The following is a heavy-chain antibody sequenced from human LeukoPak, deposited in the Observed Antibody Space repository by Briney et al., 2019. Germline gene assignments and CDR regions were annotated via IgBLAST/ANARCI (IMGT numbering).Heavy chain of an antibody. Sequence: SETLPLTCAVYGGSFSGYYWSWIRQPPGKGLEWIGEINHSGSTNYNPSLKSRVTISVDTSKNQFSLKLSSVTAADTAVYYCARGIIRHWFDPWGQGTLVTVSS. CDR3: ARGIIRHWFDP. D-gene: IGHD3-10*01. J-gene: IGHJ5*02. V-gene: IGHV4-34*01. CDR2: INHSGST. CDR1: GGSFSGYY.